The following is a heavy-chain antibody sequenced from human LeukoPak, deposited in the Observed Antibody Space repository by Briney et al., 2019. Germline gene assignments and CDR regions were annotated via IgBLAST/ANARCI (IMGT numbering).Heavy chain of an antibody. V-gene: IGHV3-30*02. Sequence: PGGSLRLSCAASGFTFSDYGMVWVRQAPGKGLEWVAFIRYDGSIKYYTDSVKDRFTVSRDNSRNTLYLQMNSLKDEDTAVYYCAKERYCSSPSCWNFDSWGQGTLVTVSS. CDR1: GFTFSDYG. CDR2: IRYDGSIK. J-gene: IGHJ4*02. CDR3: AKERYCSSPSCWNFDS. D-gene: IGHD2-2*01.